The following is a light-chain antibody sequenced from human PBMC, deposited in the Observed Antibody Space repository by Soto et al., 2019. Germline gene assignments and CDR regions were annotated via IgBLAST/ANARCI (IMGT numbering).Light chain of an antibody. CDR3: QQYANFPP. V-gene: IGKV1-33*01. CDR2: GAS. Sequence: DIQMTQSPSSLSASVGDRVTITCQASQDISNYLNWFQQKPGKAPKLLIYGASNLETGVPSRFSGSGSGTDFTFTISSLQPEDIATYCCQQYANFPPFGGGTKVEIK. CDR1: QDISNY. J-gene: IGKJ4*01.